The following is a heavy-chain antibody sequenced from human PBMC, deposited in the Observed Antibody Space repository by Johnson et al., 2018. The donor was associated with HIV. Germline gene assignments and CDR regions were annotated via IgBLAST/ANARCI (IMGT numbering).Heavy chain of an antibody. CDR1: GFTFSSYA. Sequence: QMLLVESGGGVVQPGRSLRLSCAASGFTFSSYAMHWVRQAPGKGLEWVAVISYDGSNKYYADSVKGRFTISRDNSKNTLYLQMNSLRAEDTAVYYCAREAETKQLELQANDAFYIWGQGTMVTFSS. V-gene: IGHV3-30*04. D-gene: IGHD1-7*01. J-gene: IGHJ3*02. CDR3: AREAETKQLELQANDAFYI. CDR2: ISYDGSNK.